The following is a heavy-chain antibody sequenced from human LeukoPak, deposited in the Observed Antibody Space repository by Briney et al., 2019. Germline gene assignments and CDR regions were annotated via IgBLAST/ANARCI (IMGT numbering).Heavy chain of an antibody. J-gene: IGHJ4*02. CDR1: GGSISSSNW. CDR2: IYHSGST. Sequence: SETLSLTCAVSGGSISSSNWWSWVRQPPGKGLEWIGEIYHSGSTNYNPSLKSRVTISVDTSKNQFSLKLSSVTAADTAVYYCAREYSSGWSDYWGQGTLVTVSS. CDR3: AREYSSGWSDY. D-gene: IGHD6-19*01. V-gene: IGHV4-4*02.